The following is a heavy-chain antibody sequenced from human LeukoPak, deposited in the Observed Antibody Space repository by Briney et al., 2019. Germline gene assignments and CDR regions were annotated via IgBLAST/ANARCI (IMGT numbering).Heavy chain of an antibody. Sequence: GGSLRLSCAASGFTFSSYGIHWVRQAPGKGLEWVAFIRYDGNNKYYADSVKGRFTISRDNSKNSLYLQMNSLRAEDTAVYYCVRDYENLTGSKTRFHYWGQGTLVTVSS. CDR2: IRYDGNNK. V-gene: IGHV3-30*02. D-gene: IGHD3-9*01. J-gene: IGHJ4*02. CDR1: GFTFSSYG. CDR3: VRDYENLTGSKTRFHY.